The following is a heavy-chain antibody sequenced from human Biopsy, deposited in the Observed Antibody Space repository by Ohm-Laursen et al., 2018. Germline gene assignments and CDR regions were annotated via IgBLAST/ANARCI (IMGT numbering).Heavy chain of an antibody. J-gene: IGHJ4*02. V-gene: IGHV3-23*01. CDR3: ARAGPYYSDF. CDR2: IGSDARST. Sequence: LRLSCPASGFTFSNYAMGWVRQAPGKGLECVSSIGSDARSTLYADSVQGRFTISRDNSKNTLYLQIDNLRAEDTALYYCARAGPYYSDFWGQGTLVTVSS. CDR1: GFTFSNYA.